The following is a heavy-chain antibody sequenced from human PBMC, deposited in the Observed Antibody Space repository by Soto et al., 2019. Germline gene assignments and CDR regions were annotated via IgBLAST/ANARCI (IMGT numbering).Heavy chain of an antibody. CDR2: ISYDGSNK. CDR3: AKTGGPNYYYYYGMDV. Sequence: QVQLVESGGGVVQPGRSLRLSCAASGFSFSSYGMHWVRQAPGKGLEWVAVISYDGSNKYYADSVKGRFTISRDNSKNTLYLQMNSLGAEDTAVYYCAKTGGPNYYYYYGMDVWGQGTTVTVSS. V-gene: IGHV3-30*18. D-gene: IGHD7-27*01. J-gene: IGHJ6*02. CDR1: GFSFSSYG.